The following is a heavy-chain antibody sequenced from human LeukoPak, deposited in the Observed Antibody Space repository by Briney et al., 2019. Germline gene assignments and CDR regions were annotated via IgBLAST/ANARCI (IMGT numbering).Heavy chain of an antibody. Sequence: GGSLRLSCAASGFTFSSYEMNWVRQAPGKGLEWVSYISSSGSTIYYADSVKGRFTISRDNAKNSLYLQMNSLRAEDTAVYYCARTILQYERGYSGYDPRLYFDYWGQGTLVTVSS. CDR2: ISSSGSTI. D-gene: IGHD5-12*01. J-gene: IGHJ4*02. CDR1: GFTFSSYE. V-gene: IGHV3-48*03. CDR3: ARTILQYERGYSGYDPRLYFDY.